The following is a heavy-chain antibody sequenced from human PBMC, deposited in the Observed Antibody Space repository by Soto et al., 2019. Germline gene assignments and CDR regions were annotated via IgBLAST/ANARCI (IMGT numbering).Heavy chain of an antibody. CDR2: IHYSGST. J-gene: IGHJ4*02. Sequence: QVQLQESGPGLVKPSQTLSLTCTVSGGSISSGGYYWSWIRQHPGKGLEWIGYIHYSGSTYYIPSLTSRLTISVHTSKNRFSLKLSSVTAADTAVYYGARGGITTVRGPSDYWGQGTLVTVSS. CDR3: ARGGITTVRGPSDY. V-gene: IGHV4-31*03. D-gene: IGHD3-10*01. CDR1: GGSISSGGYY.